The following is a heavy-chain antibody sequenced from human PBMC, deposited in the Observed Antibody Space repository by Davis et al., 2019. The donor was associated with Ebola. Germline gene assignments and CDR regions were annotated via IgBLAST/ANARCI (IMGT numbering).Heavy chain of an antibody. CDR3: ARGTDGYNPGGYFDP. V-gene: IGHV5-51*01. CDR1: GYSFTSYW. Sequence: GESLKISCKGSGYSFTSYWIGWVRQMPGKGLECMGIIFPGDSDTRYSPSFQGQVTISADKSISTAYLQWSSLKASDTAMYYCARGTDGYNPGGYFDPWGQGTLVTVSS. J-gene: IGHJ4*02. D-gene: IGHD5-24*01. CDR2: IFPGDSDT.